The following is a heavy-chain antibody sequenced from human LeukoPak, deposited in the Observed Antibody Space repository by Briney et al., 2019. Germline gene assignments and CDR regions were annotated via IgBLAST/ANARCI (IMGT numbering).Heavy chain of an antibody. D-gene: IGHD3-16*02. J-gene: IGHJ3*02. CDR2: ISSSSSYI. CDR3: ARRLANYDLIWGSYRYTGGAFDI. Sequence: GGSLRLSCAASGFTFSSYSMNWVRQAPGKGLEWVSSISSSSSYIYYADSVKGRFTISRDNAKNSLYLQMNSLRAEDTAVYYCARRLANYDLIWGSYRYTGGAFDIWGQGTVVAVSS. CDR1: GFTFSSYS. V-gene: IGHV3-21*01.